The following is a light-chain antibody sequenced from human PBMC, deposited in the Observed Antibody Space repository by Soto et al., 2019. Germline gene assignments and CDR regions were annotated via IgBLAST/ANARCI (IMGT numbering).Light chain of an antibody. Sequence: DLQMTQSPSSLSASVGDRVTITCQASQDIKDFLNWYQQKPGKAPKLLIYDASNLEPGVPSRFSGRGSGTDFTFTIASLQPEDIATYYCQQYDGLPPYTFGQGTKLEIK. J-gene: IGKJ2*01. CDR2: DAS. CDR1: QDIKDF. V-gene: IGKV1-33*01. CDR3: QQYDGLPPYT.